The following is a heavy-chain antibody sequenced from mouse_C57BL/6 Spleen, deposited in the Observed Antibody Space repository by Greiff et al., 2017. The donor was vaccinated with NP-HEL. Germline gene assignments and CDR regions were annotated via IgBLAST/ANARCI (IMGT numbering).Heavy chain of an antibody. CDR2: IYPGDGDT. CDR1: GYAFSSSW. Sequence: VQLQQSGPELVKPGASVKISCKASGYAFSSSWMNWVKQRPGKGLEWIGRIYPGDGDTNYNGKFKGKATLTADKSSSTAYMQRSSLTSEDSAVYFCARFMVRGDYYAMDYWGQGTSVTVSS. V-gene: IGHV1-82*01. D-gene: IGHD2-1*01. J-gene: IGHJ4*01. CDR3: ARFMVRGDYYAMDY.